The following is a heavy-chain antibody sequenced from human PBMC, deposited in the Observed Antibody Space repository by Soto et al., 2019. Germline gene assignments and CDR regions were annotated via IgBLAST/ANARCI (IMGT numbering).Heavy chain of an antibody. D-gene: IGHD6-19*01. CDR3: SALSYNSGWDY. CDR2: VRSKGNNYAT. Sequence: EVQLEESGGGLVQPGGSLKLSCAASGFTFSNSAVHWVRQASGKGLEWVGRVRSKGNNYATAYTESVKGRFTISRDDSKNTAYLQMNSLKTEDTAVYYCSALSYNSGWDYWGQGTLVTVSS. CDR1: GFTFSNSA. V-gene: IGHV3-73*01. J-gene: IGHJ4*02.